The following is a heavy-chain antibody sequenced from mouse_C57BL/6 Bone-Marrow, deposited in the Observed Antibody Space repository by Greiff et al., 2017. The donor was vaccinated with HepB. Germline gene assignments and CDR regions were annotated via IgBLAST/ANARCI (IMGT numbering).Heavy chain of an antibody. CDR3: AKKGYYGGEQFAY. CDR2: IWRGGST. D-gene: IGHD1-1*02. J-gene: IGHJ3*01. Sequence: QVQLKESGPGLVQPSQSLSITCTVSGFSFTSYGVHWVRQSPGKGLEWLGVIWRGGSTDYNAAFMSSLSITKDNSKSQVFFKMNNLQADDTAIYYCAKKGYYGGEQFAYWGQGTLVTVSA. V-gene: IGHV2-5*01. CDR1: GFSFTSYG.